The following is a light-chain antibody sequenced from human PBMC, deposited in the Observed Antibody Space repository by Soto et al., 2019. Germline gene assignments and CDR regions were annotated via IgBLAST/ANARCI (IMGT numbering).Light chain of an antibody. J-gene: IGLJ1*01. CDR1: SSDVGGYNY. V-gene: IGLV2-14*01. Sequence: QSVPTQPASVSWTPGQSITISCTATSSDVGGYNYISWCQQHPGKAPKFIIYEVSNRPSGISNRFSGSKSGNTASLTISGLQAEDEADYYCSSYTSSNTYVFGSGTKVTVL. CDR2: EVS. CDR3: SSYTSSNTYV.